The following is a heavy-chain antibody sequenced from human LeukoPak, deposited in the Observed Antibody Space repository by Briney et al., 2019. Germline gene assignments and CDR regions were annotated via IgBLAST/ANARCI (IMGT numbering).Heavy chain of an antibody. CDR2: ISGSGDNT. CDR1: EFTFSSYA. D-gene: IGHD6-13*01. J-gene: IGHJ4*02. CDR3: AKVKWMGSSWSFDY. V-gene: IGHV3-23*01. Sequence: GGSLRLSCVASEFTFSSYAMSWVRQAPGKGLEWVSAISGSGDNTYYADSVKGRFTISRDNSKNTLYLQMNSLRSEDTAVYYCAKVKWMGSSWSFDYWGQGTLVTVSS.